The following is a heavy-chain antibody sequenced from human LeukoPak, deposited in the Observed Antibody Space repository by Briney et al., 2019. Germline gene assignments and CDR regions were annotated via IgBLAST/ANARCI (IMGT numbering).Heavy chain of an antibody. CDR3: AGIHNWNYAIDY. Sequence: GASVKVSCKASGDTFTGDYVHWVRQAPGQGLEWMGIISPSGDSTSYAQNFQGRVTMTRDTSTSTVYMELRSLRSEDTAVYYCAGIHNWNYAIDYWGQGTLVTVSS. J-gene: IGHJ4*02. D-gene: IGHD1-7*01. CDR1: GDTFTGDY. CDR2: ISPSGDST. V-gene: IGHV1-46*01.